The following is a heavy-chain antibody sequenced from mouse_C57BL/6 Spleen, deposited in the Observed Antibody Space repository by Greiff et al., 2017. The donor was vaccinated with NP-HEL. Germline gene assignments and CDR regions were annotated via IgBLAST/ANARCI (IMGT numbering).Heavy chain of an antibody. CDR1: GYTFTSYW. CDR2: IDPSDSET. Sequence: QVQLQQPGAELVRPGSSVKLSCKASGYTFTSYWMHWVKQRPIQGLEWIGNIDPSDSETHYNQKFKDKATLTVDKSSSTAYMQLSSLTSEDSAVYDCAKCGSMAYAMDYWGQGTSVTVSS. CDR3: AKCGSMAYAMDY. D-gene: IGHD1-1*01. J-gene: IGHJ4*01. V-gene: IGHV1-52*01.